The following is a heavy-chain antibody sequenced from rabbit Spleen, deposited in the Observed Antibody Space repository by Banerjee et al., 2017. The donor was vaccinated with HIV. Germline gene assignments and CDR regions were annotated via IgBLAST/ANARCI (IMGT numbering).Heavy chain of an antibody. J-gene: IGHJ4*01. CDR3: ARGSAAMTMVITGYYLNL. V-gene: IGHV1S45*01. Sequence: QEQLVESGGDLVKPGASLTLTCTASGFSFSNNSVMCWVRQAPGKGLEWIACISASNSGNTYYASWAKGRFTVSKTSSTTVTLQLNRLTAADTATYVCARGSAAMTMVITGYYLNLWGPGTLVTVS. D-gene: IGHD2-1*01. CDR2: ISASNSGNT. CDR1: GFSFSNNSV.